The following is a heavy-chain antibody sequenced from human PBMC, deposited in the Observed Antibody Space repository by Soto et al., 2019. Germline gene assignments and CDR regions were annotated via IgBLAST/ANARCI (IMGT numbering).Heavy chain of an antibody. CDR3: AKEGIDSSGWPLDY. J-gene: IGHJ4*02. V-gene: IGHV3-30*18. Sequence: QVQLVESGGGVVQPGRSLRLSCAASGFTFSSYGMHWVRQAPGKGLEWVAVISYDGSNKYYADSVKGRFTISRDNSKNTLYLQMNSLRAEDTAVYYWAKEGIDSSGWPLDYWGQGTLVTVSS. CDR1: GFTFSSYG. D-gene: IGHD6-19*01. CDR2: ISYDGSNK.